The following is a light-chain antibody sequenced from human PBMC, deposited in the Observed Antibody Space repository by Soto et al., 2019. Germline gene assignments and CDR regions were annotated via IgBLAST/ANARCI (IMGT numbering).Light chain of an antibody. Sequence: QSALTQPPSVSAAPGQRVTISCSGSSSNIGNNYVSWYQQFPGTAPKLLIYDDNKRPSGIPDRFYGSKSGSSATLGITRLQTGDEADYYCGTWDNSLSAVVFGEGTKLTVL. J-gene: IGLJ2*01. CDR2: DDN. CDR3: GTWDNSLSAVV. CDR1: SSNIGNNY. V-gene: IGLV1-51*01.